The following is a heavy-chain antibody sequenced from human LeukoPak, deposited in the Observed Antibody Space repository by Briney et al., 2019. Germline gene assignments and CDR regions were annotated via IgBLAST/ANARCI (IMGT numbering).Heavy chain of an antibody. D-gene: IGHD3-10*01. V-gene: IGHV3-53*01. CDR2: IYSGGST. J-gene: IGHJ4*02. CDR1: GFTVSSNY. CDR3: ARGSRHGSGSFDY. Sequence: PGGSLRLSCAASGFTVSSNYMSWVRQAPGKGLEWVSVIYSGGSTYYADSVKGRFTISRDNSKNTLYLQMNSLRAEDTAVYYCARGSRHGSGSFDYWGQGTLVTVSS.